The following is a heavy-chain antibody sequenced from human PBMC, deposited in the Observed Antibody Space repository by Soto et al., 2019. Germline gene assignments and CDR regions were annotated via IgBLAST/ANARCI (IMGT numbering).Heavy chain of an antibody. Sequence: SETLSLTCTVSGGSISSGGYYWSWIRQHPGKGLEWIGYIYYSGSTYYNPSLKSRVTTSVDTSKNQFSLKLSSVTAADTAVYYCARWGIAARRLSGWFDPWGQGTLVTVSS. CDR2: IYYSGST. J-gene: IGHJ5*02. CDR1: GGSISSGGYY. V-gene: IGHV4-31*02. D-gene: IGHD6-6*01. CDR3: ARWGIAARRLSGWFDP.